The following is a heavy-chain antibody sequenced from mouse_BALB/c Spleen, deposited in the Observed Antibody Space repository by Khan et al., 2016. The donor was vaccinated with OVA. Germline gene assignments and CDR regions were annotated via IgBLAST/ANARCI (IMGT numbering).Heavy chain of an antibody. V-gene: IGHV5-17*02. CDR3: ARSLITTWYFDV. J-gene: IGHJ1*01. D-gene: IGHD2-4*01. CDR2: ISSGSATI. Sequence: EVELVESGGGLVQPGGSRKLSCAASGFTFSSFGMHWVRQAPEKGLEWVAYISSGSATIYYAATVKGRFTISRDNPKNTLFLQMTSLRSEDTAIYYCARSLITTWYFDVWGAGTTVTVSS. CDR1: GFTFSSFG.